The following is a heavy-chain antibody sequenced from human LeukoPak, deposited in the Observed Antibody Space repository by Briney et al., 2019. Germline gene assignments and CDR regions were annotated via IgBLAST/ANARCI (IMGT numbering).Heavy chain of an antibody. D-gene: IGHD3-3*01. CDR2: IRYDGSNK. CDR3: ASGFWSGYLYYYYYMDV. Sequence: GGSLRLSCAASGFTFSSYGMHWVRQAPGKGLEWVAFIRYDGSNKYYADSVKGRFTISRDNSKNTLYLQMNSLRAEDTAVYYCASGFWSGYLYYYYYMDVWGKGTTVTISS. V-gene: IGHV3-30*02. CDR1: GFTFSSYG. J-gene: IGHJ6*03.